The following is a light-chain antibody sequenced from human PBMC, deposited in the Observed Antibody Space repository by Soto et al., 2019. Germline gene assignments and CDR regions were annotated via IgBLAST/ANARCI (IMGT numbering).Light chain of an antibody. CDR2: EAR. CDR1: SSDVGGYKY. CDR3: SLYTSENTYV. V-gene: IGLV2-18*01. J-gene: IGLJ1*01. Sequence: QSVLTQPASVSGSPGQSITISCIGTSSDVGGYKYVSWYQQPPGTAPKLIIYEARNRPSGVPDRFSGSKSGNTASLTISGLQAADEADYYCSLYTSENTYVVGTGTKVTVL.